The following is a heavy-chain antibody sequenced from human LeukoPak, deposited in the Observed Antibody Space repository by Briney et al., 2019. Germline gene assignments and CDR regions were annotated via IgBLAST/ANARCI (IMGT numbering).Heavy chain of an antibody. V-gene: IGHV1-69*13. D-gene: IGHD3-3*01. Sequence: ASVKVSCKASGYTFTSYAISWVRQAPGQGLEWMGGIIPIFGTANYAQKFQGRVTITADESTSTAYMELSSLRSEDTAVYYCAGARIGVVTYFDYWGQGTLVTVSS. J-gene: IGHJ4*02. CDR3: AGARIGVVTYFDY. CDR1: GYTFTSYA. CDR2: IIPIFGTA.